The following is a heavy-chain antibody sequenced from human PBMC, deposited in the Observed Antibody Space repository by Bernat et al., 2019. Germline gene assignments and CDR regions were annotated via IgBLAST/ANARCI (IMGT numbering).Heavy chain of an antibody. CDR3: ANPEGVTGAGDAFDI. CDR2: ISYDGSNK. D-gene: IGHD2-21*02. Sequence: QVQLVESGGGVVQPGRSLRLSCAASGFTFSSYGMHWVRQAPGKGLEWVAVISYDGSNKYYADSVKGRFTISRDNSKNTLYLQMNSLRAEDTAVYYCANPEGVTGAGDAFDIWGQGTMVTVSS. J-gene: IGHJ3*02. CDR1: GFTFSSYG. V-gene: IGHV3-30*18.